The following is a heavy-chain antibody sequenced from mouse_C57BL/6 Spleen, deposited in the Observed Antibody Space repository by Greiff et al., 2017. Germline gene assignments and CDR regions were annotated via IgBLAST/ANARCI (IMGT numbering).Heavy chain of an antibody. J-gene: IGHJ2*01. CDR3: AKPYYGSSYVFFDY. V-gene: IGHV5-17*01. CDR2: ISSGSSTI. Sequence: EVQGVESGGGLVKPGGSLKLSCAASGFTFSDYGMHWVRQAPEKGLEWVAYISSGSSTIYYADTVKGRFTISRDNAKNTLFLQMTSLRSEDTAMYYCAKPYYGSSYVFFDYWGQGTTLTVSS. D-gene: IGHD1-1*01. CDR1: GFTFSDYG.